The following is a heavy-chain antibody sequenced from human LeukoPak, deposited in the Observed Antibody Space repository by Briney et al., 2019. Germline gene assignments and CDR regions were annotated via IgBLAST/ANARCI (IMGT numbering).Heavy chain of an antibody. J-gene: IGHJ4*02. CDR3: ARVPPYYDFWSGYYTPIYFDY. CDR2: IYYSGST. CDR1: GGSISSYY. V-gene: IGHV4-59*01. D-gene: IGHD3-3*01. Sequence: PSETLSLTCTVSGGSISSYYWSWIRQPPGKGLEWIGYIYYSGSTNYNPSLKSRVTISVDTFKNQFSLKLSSVTAADTAVYYCARVPPYYDFWSGYYTPIYFDYWGQGTLVTVSS.